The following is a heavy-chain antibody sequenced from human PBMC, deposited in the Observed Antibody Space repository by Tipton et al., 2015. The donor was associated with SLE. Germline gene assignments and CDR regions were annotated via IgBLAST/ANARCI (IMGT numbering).Heavy chain of an antibody. J-gene: IGHJ1*01. Sequence: LRLSCSVSGGSISGYYWSWIRQSPGKGLEWIGYIYYSGNTNYNPSLKRRVTISVDTSKTHFSLNLSSVTAADTAVYYCARGGLGSDLRGSIYLGLWGQGALVTVSS. CDR2: IYYSGNT. D-gene: IGHD7-27*01. CDR3: ARGGLGSDLRGSIYLGL. CDR1: GGSISGYY. V-gene: IGHV4-59*01.